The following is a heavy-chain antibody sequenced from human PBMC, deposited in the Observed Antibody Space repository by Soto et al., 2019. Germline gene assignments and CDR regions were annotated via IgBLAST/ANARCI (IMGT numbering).Heavy chain of an antibody. Sequence: QVQLVQSGAEVKKPGSSVKVSCKTSVGTFSSYAISWVRQAPGQGLEWMGGIIPIFDTANYAQKFQGRVTITADESTSTAYMELSSLRSEDTAVYYGARHDCISTSCYYYYSYSMDVWGQGTTVTVSS. D-gene: IGHD2-2*01. CDR2: IIPIFDTA. CDR3: ARHDCISTSCYYYYSYSMDV. V-gene: IGHV1-69*12. J-gene: IGHJ6*02. CDR1: VGTFSSYA.